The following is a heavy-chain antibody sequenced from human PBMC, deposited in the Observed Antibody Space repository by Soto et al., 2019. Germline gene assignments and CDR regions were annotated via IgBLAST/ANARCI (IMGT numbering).Heavy chain of an antibody. D-gene: IGHD3-10*01. CDR1: GGSISSGGYY. Sequence: PSETLSLTCTVSGGSISSGGYYWSWIRQHPGKGLEWIGYIYYSGSTYYNPSLKSRVTISVDTSKNQFSLKLSSVIAADTAVYYCARVFGFGGMDVWGQGTTVTVSS. CDR2: IYYSGST. CDR3: ARVFGFGGMDV. J-gene: IGHJ6*02. V-gene: IGHV4-31*03.